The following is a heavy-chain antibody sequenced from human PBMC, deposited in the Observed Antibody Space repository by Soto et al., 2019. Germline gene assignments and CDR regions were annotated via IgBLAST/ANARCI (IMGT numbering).Heavy chain of an antibody. CDR2: ISSSGSTI. V-gene: IGHV3-11*01. CDR1: GFTFSDYY. J-gene: IGHJ3*02. CDR3: ANESGDYDILTGYYFDAFDI. Sequence: QVQLVESGGGLVKPGGSLRLSCAASGFTFSDYYMSWIRQAPGKGLEWVSYISSSGSTIYYADSVKGRFTISSDNAKNILDLPVYRLRADDTSVYYCANESGDYDILTGYYFDAFDIWGQGTMVTASS. D-gene: IGHD3-9*01.